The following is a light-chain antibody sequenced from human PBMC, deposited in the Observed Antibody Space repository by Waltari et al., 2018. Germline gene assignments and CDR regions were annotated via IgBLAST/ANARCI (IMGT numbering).Light chain of an antibody. CDR2: AAS. Sequence: DIQMTQSPSSLSASVGDRVTITCRASQSNSSYLNWYQQKPGKAPKLLIYAASSFQSGVPSRFSGSGSGTDFTLTISSLQPEDFATYYCQQSYSTPRTFGQGTKVEIK. CDR1: QSNSSY. J-gene: IGKJ1*01. CDR3: QQSYSTPRT. V-gene: IGKV1-39*01.